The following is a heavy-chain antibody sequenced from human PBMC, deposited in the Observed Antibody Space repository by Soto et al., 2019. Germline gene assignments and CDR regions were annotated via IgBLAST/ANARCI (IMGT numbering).Heavy chain of an antibody. CDR3: ARSAHFWSGYRPDYYCYGMDV. V-gene: IGHV1-69*01. CDR1: GGTFSSYA. D-gene: IGHD3-3*02. Sequence: KVSCKAPGGTFSSYAISWVRQAPGQGLEWMGGIIPIFGTANYAQKFQGRVTITADESTSTAYMELSSLRSEDTAVYYCARSAHFWSGYRPDYYCYGMDVWGQGTTVTGSS. CDR2: IIPIFGTA. J-gene: IGHJ6*01.